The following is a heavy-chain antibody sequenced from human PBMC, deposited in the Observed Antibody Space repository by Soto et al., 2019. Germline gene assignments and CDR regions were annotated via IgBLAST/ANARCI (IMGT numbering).Heavy chain of an antibody. V-gene: IGHV4-34*01. CDR1: GGSFSGYY. J-gene: IGHJ4*02. Sequence: PSETLSLTCAVYGGSFSGYYWSWIRQPPGKGLEWIGEINHSGSTNYNPSLKSRVTISVDTSKNQFSLKLSSVTAADTAVYYCARGVYCSSTSCPTYIYYWGQGTVVTVSS. CDR2: INHSGST. CDR3: ARGVYCSSTSCPTYIYY. D-gene: IGHD2-2*01.